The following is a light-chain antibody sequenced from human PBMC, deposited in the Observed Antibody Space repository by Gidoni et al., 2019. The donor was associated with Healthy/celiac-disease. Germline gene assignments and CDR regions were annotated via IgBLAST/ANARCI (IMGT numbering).Light chain of an antibody. J-gene: IGLJ2*01. CDR1: KLGDQY. Sequence: YERTQPPSVSESPGQTASITCSGDKLGDQYACWYQQKPGQSPVLVIYQDSKRPSGIPERFSGSNSGNTAPLTISGTQAMDEADYYCQAWDSSTAVFGGGTKLTVL. V-gene: IGLV3-1*01. CDR3: QAWDSSTAV. CDR2: QDS.